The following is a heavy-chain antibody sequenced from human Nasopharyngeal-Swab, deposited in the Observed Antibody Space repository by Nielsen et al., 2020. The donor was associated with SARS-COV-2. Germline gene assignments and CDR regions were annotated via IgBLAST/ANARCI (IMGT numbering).Heavy chain of an antibody. V-gene: IGHV3-13*01. Sequence: GGSLRLSCAASGFTFSSYDMHWVRQATGKGLEWVSAIGTAGDTYYPGSVKDRFTISRENAKNSLYLQMNSLRAGDTAVYYCARDLAYYGMDVWGQGTTVTVSS. CDR1: GFTFSSYD. CDR3: ARDLAYYGMDV. J-gene: IGHJ6*02. CDR2: IGTAGDT.